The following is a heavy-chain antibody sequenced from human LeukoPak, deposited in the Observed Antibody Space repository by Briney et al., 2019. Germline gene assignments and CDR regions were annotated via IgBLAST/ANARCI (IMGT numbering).Heavy chain of an antibody. CDR3: ARDLKRWYCGGDCYSEASFHSPGVLIY. Sequence: AGSLSFSCSAYRFTFSSIWMRWDRQAPGKGLEGVANIKQDGSENYYVDSVRGRLTSARNNAKNSLYLQMNSRRAEDTAVYYCARDLKRWYCGGDCYSEASFHSPGVLIYWGQGTLVTVSS. J-gene: IGHJ4*02. CDR1: RFTFSSIW. CDR2: IKQDGSEN. V-gene: IGHV3-7*01. D-gene: IGHD2-21*02.